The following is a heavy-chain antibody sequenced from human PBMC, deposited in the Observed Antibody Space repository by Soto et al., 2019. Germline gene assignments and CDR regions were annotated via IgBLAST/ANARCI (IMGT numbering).Heavy chain of an antibody. D-gene: IGHD3-9*01. CDR2: VYWDDDK. CDR3: VHRGPVDETGMGFDF. Sequence: SGPTLVNPTQTLTLTCTFSGFSLNSRGVGVGWVRQPPGKALEWLAIVYWDDDKRYRPSLRSRLSIGKDTPKNQVVLTLTNTDPVDTATYYCVHRGPVDETGMGFDFWGQGSLVTVSS. CDR1: GFSLNSRGVG. V-gene: IGHV2-5*02. J-gene: IGHJ4*02.